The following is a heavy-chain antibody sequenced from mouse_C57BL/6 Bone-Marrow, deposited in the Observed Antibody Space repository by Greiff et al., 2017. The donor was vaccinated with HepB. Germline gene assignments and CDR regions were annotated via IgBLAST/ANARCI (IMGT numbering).Heavy chain of an antibody. CDR3: AREDDYDY. D-gene: IGHD2-4*01. Sequence: EVQGVESGPELVKPGASVKISCKASGYSFTGYYMNWVKQSPEKSLEWIGEINPSTGGTTYNQKFKAKATLTVDKSSSTAYMQLKSLTSEDSAVYYCAREDDYDYWGQGTTLTVSS. CDR1: GYSFTGYY. V-gene: IGHV1-42*01. J-gene: IGHJ2*01. CDR2: INPSTGGT.